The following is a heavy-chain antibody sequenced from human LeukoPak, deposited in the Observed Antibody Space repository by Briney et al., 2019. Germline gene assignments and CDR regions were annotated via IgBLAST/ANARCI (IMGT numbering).Heavy chain of an antibody. D-gene: IGHD3-22*01. CDR1: GGSFSGYY. V-gene: IGHV4-34*01. Sequence: SETLSLTCAVYGGSFSGYYWSWIRQPPGKGLEWIGEINHSGSTNYNPSLKSRVTISVDTSKNQFSLKLSSVTAADTAVYYCARHRSIYSSGYYYGGWYFDYWGQGTLVTVSS. J-gene: IGHJ4*02. CDR3: ARHRSIYSSGYYYGGWYFDY. CDR2: INHSGST.